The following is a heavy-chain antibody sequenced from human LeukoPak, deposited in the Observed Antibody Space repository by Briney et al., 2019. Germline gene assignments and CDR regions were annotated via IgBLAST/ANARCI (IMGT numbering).Heavy chain of an antibody. CDR3: ARDTDFHFDY. J-gene: IGHJ4*02. CDR2: IKEDGSEK. V-gene: IGHV3-7*05. CDR1: GFTFNSYW. Sequence: GGSLRLSCVASGFTFNSYWMSWVRQAPGKGLEWVANIKEDGSEKYYMDSVEGRFTISRGNPKNSLYLQMNSLRAEDTAVYYCARDTDFHFDYWGQGTLVTVSS.